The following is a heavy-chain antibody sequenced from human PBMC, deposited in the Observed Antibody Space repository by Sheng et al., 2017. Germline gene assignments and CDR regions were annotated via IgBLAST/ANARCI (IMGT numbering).Heavy chain of an antibody. V-gene: IGHV4-61*02. CDR2: IYTSGST. Sequence: QVQLQESGPGMVKPSQTLSLTCTVSGGSISSGGYYWSWIRQPAGKGLEWIGRIYTSGSTSYNPSLKSRVTISVDTSNNQFSLKLSSVTAADTAVYYCARDSYSNEDLWGQGTLVTV. CDR1: GGSISSGGYY. J-gene: IGHJ4*02. CDR3: ARDSYSNEDL. D-gene: IGHD4-4*01.